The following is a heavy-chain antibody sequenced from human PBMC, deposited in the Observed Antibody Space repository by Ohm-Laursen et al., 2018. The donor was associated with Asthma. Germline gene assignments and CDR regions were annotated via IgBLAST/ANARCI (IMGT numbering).Heavy chain of an antibody. CDR3: ARGLSVPGIAVAGLDY. CDR1: GFTFSSYS. J-gene: IGHJ4*02. CDR2: ISSRSNYI. D-gene: IGHD6-19*01. V-gene: IGHV3-21*01. Sequence: SLSLSCSATGFTFSSYSMTWVRQAPGKGLEWVSSISSRSNYIYYADSLKGRFTISRDNAKNSLYLQMNSLRAEDTAVYYCARGLSVPGIAVAGLDYWGQGTLVTVSS.